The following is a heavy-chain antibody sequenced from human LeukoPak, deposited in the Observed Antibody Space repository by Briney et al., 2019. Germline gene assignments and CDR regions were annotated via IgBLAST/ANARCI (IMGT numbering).Heavy chain of an antibody. CDR2: INHSGST. CDR3: ARGGRRLLWLGEPRRKYYFDY. J-gene: IGHJ4*02. CDR1: GGSFSGYH. V-gene: IGHV4-34*01. D-gene: IGHD3-10*01. Sequence: SETLSLTCAVYGGSFSGYHWSWIRQPPGKGLEWIGEINHSGSTNYNPSLKSRVTISVDTSKNQFSLKLSSVTAADTAVYYCARGGRRLLWLGEPRRKYYFDYWGQGTLVTVSS.